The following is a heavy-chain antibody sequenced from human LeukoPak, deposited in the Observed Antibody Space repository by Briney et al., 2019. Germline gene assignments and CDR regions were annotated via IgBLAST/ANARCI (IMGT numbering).Heavy chain of an antibody. CDR3: ARSRYASGRGAFDY. D-gene: IGHD6-19*01. CDR2: ISGSGGST. J-gene: IGHJ4*02. CDR1: GFTFSSYA. Sequence: GGSLRLSCAASGFTFSSYAMSWVRQAPGKGLEWVSAISGSGGSTYYADSVKGRFTISRDNSKNTMYLQMNSLRAEDTATYYCARSRYASGRGAFDYWGRGTPVTVSS. V-gene: IGHV3-23*01.